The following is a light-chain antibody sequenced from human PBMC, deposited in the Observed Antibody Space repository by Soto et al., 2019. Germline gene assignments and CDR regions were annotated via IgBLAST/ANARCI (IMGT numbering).Light chain of an antibody. CDR3: QQTYTLPRT. CDR2: ISS. J-gene: IGKJ1*01. Sequence: DIQMTQSPSSLSASVGDIVTITCRASQTVSKFVNXYQRKPGNVPDLLIHISSTLYSGVPSRFRGSGSVTELALPISGLQPEDFATYYCQQTYTLPRTFAQGTKVDIK. CDR1: QTVSKF. V-gene: IGKV1-39*01.